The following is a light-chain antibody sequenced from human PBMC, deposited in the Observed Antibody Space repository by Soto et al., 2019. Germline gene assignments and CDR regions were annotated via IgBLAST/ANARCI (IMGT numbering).Light chain of an antibody. J-gene: IGKJ4*01. CDR3: QQYKSYPLT. CDR1: QSISSW. CDR2: QAS. Sequence: DIQMTQSPSTLSASVGDRVTITCRASQSISSWLAWYQQKPGKAPELLIYQASRLESGVPSRFSGSGSGTDFTLTISSLQPDDFAAYYCQQYKSYPLTFGGGTKVEIK. V-gene: IGKV1-5*03.